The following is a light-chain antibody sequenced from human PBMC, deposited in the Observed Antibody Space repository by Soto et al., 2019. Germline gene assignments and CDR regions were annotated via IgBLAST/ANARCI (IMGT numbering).Light chain of an antibody. Sequence: EIVLTQSPGTLAFSPGERPNLSCSPSQSVSSNSLAWYHQKPGQPPRLLIYGASSRATGIPDRFSGSGSGTDFTLTISRLEPEDFAVYYCQQYGSSLITFGQGTRLEI. CDR3: QQYGSSLIT. CDR2: GAS. J-gene: IGKJ5*01. V-gene: IGKV3-20*01. CDR1: QSVSSNS.